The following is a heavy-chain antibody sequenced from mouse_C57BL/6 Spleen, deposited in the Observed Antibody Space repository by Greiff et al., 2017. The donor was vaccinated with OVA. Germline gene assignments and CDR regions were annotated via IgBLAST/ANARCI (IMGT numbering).Heavy chain of an antibody. D-gene: IGHD2-10*01. V-gene: IGHV1-59*01. Sequence: QVQLQQPGAELVRPGTSVKLSCKASGYTFTSSWMHWVKQRPGQGLEWIGVIDPSDSSTNYNQKFKGKATLTVDTSSSTAYMQLSSLTSEDSAVYYCTRSVGSPYYGNPDWLAYWGQGTLVTVSA. CDR3: TRSVGSPYYGNPDWLAY. CDR1: GYTFTSSW. CDR2: IDPSDSST. J-gene: IGHJ3*01.